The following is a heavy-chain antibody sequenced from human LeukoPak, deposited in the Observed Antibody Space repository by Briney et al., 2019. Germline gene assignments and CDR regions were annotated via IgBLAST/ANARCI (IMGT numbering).Heavy chain of an antibody. CDR3: ARVPPAYKRFSFFGYFDY. V-gene: IGHV4-30-2*01. CDR2: IYQSGDT. J-gene: IGHJ4*02. D-gene: IGHD1-14*01. CDR1: GGSISSGYY. Sequence: PSETLSLTCSVSGGSISSGYYWSWIRQPPGKGLEWIGYIYQSGDTYYNPSLKNRVAISADRSKNQFSLKVNSVTASDTAVYFCARVPPAYKRFSFFGYFDYWGQGTLVTVSS.